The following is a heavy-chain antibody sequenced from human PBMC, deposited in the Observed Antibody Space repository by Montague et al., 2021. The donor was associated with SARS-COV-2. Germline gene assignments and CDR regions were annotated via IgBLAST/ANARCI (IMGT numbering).Heavy chain of an antibody. CDR1: GFTFGKYA. CDR3: AKDGDFYSNFKSAGLDV. CDR2: IYAGESST. J-gene: IGHJ6*02. D-gene: IGHD4-11*01. Sequence: SRSLSCSASGFTFGKYAMSWVRQVPGKGLEWVSVIYAGESSTSYADSVEGRFTISRDNSKNLVFLQMNSLRAEDTAVYYCAKDGDFYSNFKSAGLDVWGLGTTVTVSS. V-gene: IGHV3-23*03.